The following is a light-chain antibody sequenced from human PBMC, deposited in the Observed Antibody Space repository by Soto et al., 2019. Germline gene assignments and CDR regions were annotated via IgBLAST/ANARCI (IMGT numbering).Light chain of an antibody. CDR3: QQYSDWPET. CDR1: QSVSSN. V-gene: IGKV3-15*01. Sequence: EIEMTQSPATLSVSPGERATLCCRASQSVSSNLAWYQQRVGQAPKLLIYDASTRATGIPARFSGSGSGTEFTLTISSLQSEDFAVYYCQQYSDWPETFGQGTKVEIK. J-gene: IGKJ1*01. CDR2: DAS.